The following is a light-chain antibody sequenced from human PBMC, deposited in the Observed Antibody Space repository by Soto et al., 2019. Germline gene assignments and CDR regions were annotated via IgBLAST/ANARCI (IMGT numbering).Light chain of an antibody. V-gene: IGKV3-11*01. J-gene: IGKJ1*01. CDR3: QQRSNWPPWT. CDR2: DAS. Sequence: EIVLTQSPATLSLSPGERPPLPCRASRMFSSYLAWYQQKPGQAPRLLIYDASNRATGIPARFSGSGSGTDFTLTISSLEPEDFAVYYCQQRSNWPPWTFGQGTKVEIK. CDR1: RMFSSY.